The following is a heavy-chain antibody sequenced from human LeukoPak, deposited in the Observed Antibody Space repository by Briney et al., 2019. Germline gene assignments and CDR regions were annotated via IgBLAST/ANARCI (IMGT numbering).Heavy chain of an antibody. D-gene: IGHD6-19*01. V-gene: IGHV4-34*01. J-gene: IGHJ4*02. CDR2: INHSGST. CDR3: ARDLTTNRGVAAPFDY. Sequence: SETLSLTCAVYGGSFSGYYWSWIRQPPGKGLEWIGEINHSGSTNYNPSLKSRVTISVDTSKNQFSLKLSSVTAADTAVYYCARDLTTNRGVAAPFDYWGQGTLVTVSS. CDR1: GGSFSGYY.